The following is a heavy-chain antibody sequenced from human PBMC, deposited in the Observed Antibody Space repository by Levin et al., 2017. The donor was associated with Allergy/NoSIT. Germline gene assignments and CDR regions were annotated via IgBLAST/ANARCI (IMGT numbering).Heavy chain of an antibody. CDR3: ARRRSGLNWFDP. CDR2: INYVGTT. D-gene: IGHD3-3*01. Sequence: SETLSLTCSVSGPSISNSDYYWGWIRQAPGRGLEWIALINYVGTTFYNPSLKSRVTISMDTSDNDFSLNLSSVTAADTAVYYCARRRSGLNWFDPWGQGTLVTVSS. J-gene: IGHJ5*02. V-gene: IGHV4-39*02. CDR1: GPSISNSDYY.